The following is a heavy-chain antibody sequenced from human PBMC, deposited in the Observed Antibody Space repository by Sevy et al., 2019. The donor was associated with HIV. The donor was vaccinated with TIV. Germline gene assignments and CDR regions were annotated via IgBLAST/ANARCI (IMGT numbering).Heavy chain of an antibody. D-gene: IGHD2-2*01. J-gene: IGHJ6*02. V-gene: IGHV3-7*03. CDR2: IKRDGSGR. Sequence: GESLKISCAASGFTFSNYWMTWVRQAPGKGLEWVANIKRDGSGRYYVASVKGRFTISRDNAKNSLYLQMNSLRADDTAVYYCARDCSSTTCLWGLDVWGQGTTVTVSS. CDR3: ARDCSSTTCLWGLDV. CDR1: GFTFSNYW.